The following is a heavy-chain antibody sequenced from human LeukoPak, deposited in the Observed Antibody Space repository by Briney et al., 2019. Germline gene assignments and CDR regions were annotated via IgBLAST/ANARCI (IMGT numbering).Heavy chain of an antibody. CDR3: ARGGSDILTQHDY. Sequence: KAGGSLRLSCAASGFTFSSYSMNWVRQAPGKGLEWVSSISSSSRYIYYADSVKGRFTISRDNAKNSLYLQMNSLRAEDTAVYYYARGGSDILTQHDYWGQGTLVTVSS. D-gene: IGHD3-9*01. J-gene: IGHJ4*02. V-gene: IGHV3-21*01. CDR2: ISSSSRYI. CDR1: GFTFSSYS.